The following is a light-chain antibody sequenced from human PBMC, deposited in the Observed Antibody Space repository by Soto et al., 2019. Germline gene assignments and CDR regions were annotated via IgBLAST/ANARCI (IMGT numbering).Light chain of an antibody. Sequence: GERVTLSCRASQSVTSSYLTWYQQKPGQAPRLLIYGASTRATSIPARFSGSGSGTDFTLTISSLQPEDFAVYYCQQDYNLFTFGPGTKVDIK. CDR2: GAS. CDR3: QQDYNLFT. CDR1: QSVTSSY. J-gene: IGKJ3*01. V-gene: IGKV3D-7*01.